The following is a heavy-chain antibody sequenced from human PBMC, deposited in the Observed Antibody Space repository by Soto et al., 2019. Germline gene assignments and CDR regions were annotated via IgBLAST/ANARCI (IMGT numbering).Heavy chain of an antibody. CDR1: GDTFAFYS. CDR3: ATSYGSGYRAFDY. CDR2: INPILSMS. V-gene: IGHV1-69*02. J-gene: IGHJ4*02. Sequence: QVQLVQSGAEVKRPGSSVKVSCKASGDTFAFYSINWVRQAPGLGLEWMGRINPILSMSNYAQRFQGRVMMTADKYTSTAYLVQNSLRSEDTAIYYCATSYGSGYRAFDYWCQGALVTVSS. D-gene: IGHD3-10*01.